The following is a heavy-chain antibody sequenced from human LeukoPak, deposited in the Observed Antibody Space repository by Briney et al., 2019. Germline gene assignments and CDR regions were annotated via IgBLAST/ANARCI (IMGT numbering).Heavy chain of an antibody. J-gene: IGHJ4*02. D-gene: IGHD2-2*02. CDR3: AREDGSTSCYTL. V-gene: IGHV4-30-4*08. Sequence: SETLSLTCTVSGGSISSGDYYWRWIRQPPGTGLEWIGYIYYSGSTYYNPSLKSRVTISVDTSKNQFSLKLSSVTAADTAVYYCAREDGSTSCYTLWGQGTLVTVSS. CDR1: GGSISSGDYY. CDR2: IYYSGST.